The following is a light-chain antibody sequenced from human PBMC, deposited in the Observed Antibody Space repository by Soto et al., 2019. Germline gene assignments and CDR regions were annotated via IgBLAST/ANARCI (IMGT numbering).Light chain of an antibody. Sequence: EIVLTQSPVTLSLSPGDRATLSCRASQSVSSYLAWYQQKPGQAPRLLIYDASTRATGIPARFSSSGSGTDFTLTISSLEPDDFAVYYCHQRSNWPPLTFGGGTKVELK. V-gene: IGKV3-11*01. CDR1: QSVSSY. CDR3: HQRSNWPPLT. J-gene: IGKJ4*01. CDR2: DAS.